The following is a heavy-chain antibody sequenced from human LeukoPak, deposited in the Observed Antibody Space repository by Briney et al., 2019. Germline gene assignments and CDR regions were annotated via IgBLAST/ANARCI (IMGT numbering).Heavy chain of an antibody. CDR3: AKVTPDCSSTSCWLYYYYYYMDV. CDR1: GFTFSSYG. CDR2: ISYDGSNK. J-gene: IGHJ6*03. D-gene: IGHD2-2*01. Sequence: GGSLRLSCAASGFTFSSYGMHWVRQAPGKGLEWVAVISYDGSNKYYADSVKGRFTISRDNSKNTLYLQMNSLRAEDTAVYYCAKVTPDCSSTSCWLYYYYYYMDVWGKGTTVTISS. V-gene: IGHV3-30*18.